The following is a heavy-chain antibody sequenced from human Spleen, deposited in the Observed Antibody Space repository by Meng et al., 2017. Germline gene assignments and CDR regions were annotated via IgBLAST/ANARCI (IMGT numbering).Heavy chain of an antibody. CDR1: GYTSASYG. Sequence: QAQLLQSRAEVKKPGASVWISCKASGYTSASYGISWFRQAPGQGLEWMGWFVSNADTYPAQKFQGRVTMTRDTHTSTDFMELRSLRFDDTAVYYCARGTPGRSYSDYWGQGTLVTVSS. D-gene: IGHD3-10*01. V-gene: IGHV1-18*01. CDR3: ARGTPGRSYSDY. J-gene: IGHJ4*02. CDR2: FVSNADT.